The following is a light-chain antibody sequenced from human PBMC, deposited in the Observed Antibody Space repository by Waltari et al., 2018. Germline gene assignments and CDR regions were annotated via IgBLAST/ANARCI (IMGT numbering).Light chain of an antibody. V-gene: IGKV3-11*01. CDR2: EAS. CDR1: QSVYNF. J-gene: IGKJ4*01. Sequence: EVVLTQSPATLSLSPGERATLSCRASQSVYNFLAWYQQKPGQAPRLLIYEASRRATGIPARFSGSGSGTDFTLTISNLEPEDVAVYYCQQRANWPPLTFGGGTKVEIK. CDR3: QQRANWPPLT.